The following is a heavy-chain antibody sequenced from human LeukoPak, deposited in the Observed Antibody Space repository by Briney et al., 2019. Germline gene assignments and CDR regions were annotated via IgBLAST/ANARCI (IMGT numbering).Heavy chain of an antibody. Sequence: GGSLRLSCAASGFTFDDYGMSWVRQAPGKGLEWVSGINWNGVSTGYADSVKGRFTISRDNAKNSLSLQMNSLRAEDTALYYCARALYSYSHFPFDYWGQGTLVTVSS. J-gene: IGHJ4*02. CDR2: INWNGVST. D-gene: IGHD5-18*01. CDR3: ARALYSYSHFPFDY. CDR1: GFTFDDYG. V-gene: IGHV3-20*04.